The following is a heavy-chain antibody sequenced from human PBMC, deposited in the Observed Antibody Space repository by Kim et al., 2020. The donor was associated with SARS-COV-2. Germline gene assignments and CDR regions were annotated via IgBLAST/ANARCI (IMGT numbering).Heavy chain of an antibody. J-gene: IGHJ2*01. CDR3: TRALGCSSTSCYFLHYWYFDL. CDR1: GFTFGDYA. CDR2: IRSKAYGGKT. V-gene: IGHV3-49*03. D-gene: IGHD2-2*01. Sequence: GGSLRLSCTASGFTFGDYAMSWFRQAPGKGLEWVGFIRSKAYGGKTEYAASVKVRFTISRDDSKSIAYLQMNSLKTEDTAVYYCTRALGCSSTSCYFLHYWYFDLWGRGTLVTVSS.